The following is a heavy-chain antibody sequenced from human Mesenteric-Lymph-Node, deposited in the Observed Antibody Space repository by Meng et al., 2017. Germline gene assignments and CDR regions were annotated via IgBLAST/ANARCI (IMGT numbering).Heavy chain of an antibody. CDR3: ARSIAVAGTAPPMDDY. D-gene: IGHD6-19*01. CDR1: GYTFTSYG. J-gene: IGHJ4*02. V-gene: IGHV1-18*01. Sequence: QVQPGKSGAEVKKPGASVKVSCKASGYTFTSYGISWVRQAPGQGLEWMGWISAYNGNTNYAQKLQGRVTMTTDTSTSTAYMELRSLRSDDTAVYYCARSIAVAGTAPPMDDYWGQGTLVTVSS. CDR2: ISAYNGNT.